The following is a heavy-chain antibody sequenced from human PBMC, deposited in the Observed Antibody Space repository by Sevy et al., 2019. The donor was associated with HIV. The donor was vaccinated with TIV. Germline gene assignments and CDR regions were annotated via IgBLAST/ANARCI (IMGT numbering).Heavy chain of an antibody. J-gene: IGHJ4*02. V-gene: IGHV1-24*01. Sequence: ASVKVSCKVSGYTLSQVSMHWVRQVPGKGLEWMGSFDPEDGETIYAQKFQGRLTMTDDTSTDTAYIELSSLKSGDTAVFYCAITKGFFYSSGCPFGYWGLGAPVNVSS. CDR3: AITKGFFYSSGCPFGY. CDR1: GYTLSQVS. CDR2: FDPEDGET. D-gene: IGHD3-22*01.